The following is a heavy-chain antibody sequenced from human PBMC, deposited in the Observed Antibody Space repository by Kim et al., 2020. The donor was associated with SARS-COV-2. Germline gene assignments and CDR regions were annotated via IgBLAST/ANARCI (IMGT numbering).Heavy chain of an antibody. CDR1: GFTFGAFT. CDR2: ITNSGGSP. CDR3: VKNLQFIIVATEGF. D-gene: IGHD2-21*02. V-gene: IGHV3-23*01. J-gene: IGHJ4*02. Sequence: GGSLRLSCVASGFTFGAFTLGWVRQAPGKGLEWVSTITNSGGSPYYADSVRGRFTTSRDDSQSTMFLQMNSLRAEDTAVYYCVKNLQFIIVATEGFWGRGTQVTVSS.